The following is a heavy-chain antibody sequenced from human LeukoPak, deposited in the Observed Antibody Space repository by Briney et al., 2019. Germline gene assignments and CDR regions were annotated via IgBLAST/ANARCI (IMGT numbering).Heavy chain of an antibody. V-gene: IGHV3-23*01. CDR3: AKFIPPSIPTMVTTTDY. CDR1: GFTFSSYA. CDR2: ISGSGGST. D-gene: IGHD4-17*01. J-gene: IGHJ4*02. Sequence: PGGSLRLSCAASGFTFSSYAMSWVRQAPGKGLEWVSAISGSGGSTYYADSVKGRFTISRDNSKNTLYLQMNSLRAEDTAVYYCAKFIPPSIPTMVTTTDYWGQGTLVTVSS.